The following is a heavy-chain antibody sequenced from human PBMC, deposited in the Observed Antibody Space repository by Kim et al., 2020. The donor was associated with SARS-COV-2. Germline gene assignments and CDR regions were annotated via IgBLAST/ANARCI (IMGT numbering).Heavy chain of an antibody. CDR2: ISSSGSTI. Sequence: GGSLRLSCAASGFTFSDYYMSWIRQAPGKGLEWVSYISSSGSTIYYADSVKGRFTISRDNAKNSLYLQMNSLRAEDMAVYYCARDPRLYYYDSSGSKGGLWGQGTLVTVSS. CDR3: ARDPRLYYYDSSGSKGGL. D-gene: IGHD3-22*01. J-gene: IGHJ4*02. CDR1: GFTFSDYY. V-gene: IGHV3-11*01.